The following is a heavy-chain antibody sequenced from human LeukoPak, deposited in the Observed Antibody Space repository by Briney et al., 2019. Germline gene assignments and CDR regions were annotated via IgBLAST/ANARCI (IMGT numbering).Heavy chain of an antibody. CDR3: ARDPQSNYVWGSYRYGYYGMDV. D-gene: IGHD3-16*02. Sequence: GGSLRLSCAASGFTFSSYSMNWVRQAPGKGLEWVSSISSSSSYIYYADSVKGRFTISRDNAKNSLYLQMNSLRAEDTAVYYCARDPQSNYVWGSYRYGYYGMDVWGQGTTVTVSS. CDR1: GFTFSSYS. V-gene: IGHV3-21*01. J-gene: IGHJ6*02. CDR2: ISSSSSYI.